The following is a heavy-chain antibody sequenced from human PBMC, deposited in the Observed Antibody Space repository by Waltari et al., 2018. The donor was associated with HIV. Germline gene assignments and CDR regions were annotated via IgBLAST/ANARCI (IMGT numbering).Heavy chain of an antibody. D-gene: IGHD3-22*01. CDR1: GYTFINFD. J-gene: IGHJ6*02. V-gene: IGHV1-8*02. CDR3: ARNSSAKGNRYFYYGLDV. Sequence: QVYLVQSGPEVMRPGASVKISCKAYGYTFINFDVNWVRQAAGQGPEWLGWMNPNSGNTAAPYIFEERVTMTTDVSTATAYMEMSGLTPEDTAIYYCARNSSAKGNRYFYYGLDVWGQGTPVTV. CDR2: MNPNSGNT.